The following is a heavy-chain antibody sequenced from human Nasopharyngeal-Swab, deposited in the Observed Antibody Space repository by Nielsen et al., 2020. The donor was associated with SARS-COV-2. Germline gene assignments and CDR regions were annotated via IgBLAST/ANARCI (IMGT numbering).Heavy chain of an antibody. Sequence: GESLKISCAASGFTFSNYAMSWVRQAPGKGLEWVSSITSSGDRTSNADSVKGRFTISRDNAKNSLYLQMNSLRAEDTAVYYCARDGGFYYDSSGPYYYYGMDVWGQGTTVTVSS. CDR1: GFTFSNYA. J-gene: IGHJ6*02. CDR3: ARDGGFYYDSSGPYYYYGMDV. D-gene: IGHD3-22*01. V-gene: IGHV3-23*01. CDR2: ITSSGDRT.